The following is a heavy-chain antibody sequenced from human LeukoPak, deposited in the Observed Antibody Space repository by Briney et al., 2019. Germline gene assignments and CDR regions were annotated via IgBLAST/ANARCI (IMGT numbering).Heavy chain of an antibody. CDR1: GFPFSSYV. CDR2: INHDGEAI. D-gene: IGHD3-9*01. V-gene: IGHV3-48*02. CDR3: ARDYDWAFDF. Sequence: GGSLRLSCAASGFPFSSYVLSWVRQAPGKGLEWIAYINHDGEAIYYPDFVKGRFIISRDNVENSVFLQMNDLRDEDTAIYSCARDYDWAFDFWGQGTRVTVSS. J-gene: IGHJ4*02.